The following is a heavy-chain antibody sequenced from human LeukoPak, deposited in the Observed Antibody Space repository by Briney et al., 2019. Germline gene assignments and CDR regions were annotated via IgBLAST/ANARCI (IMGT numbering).Heavy chain of an antibody. CDR3: AREFKGIAVAGKRGTFGY. J-gene: IGHJ4*02. CDR1: GFTFSSYA. CDR2: ISYDGSNK. Sequence: GGSLRLSCAASGFTFSSYAMHWVRQAPGKGLEWVAVISYDGSNKYYADSVKGRFTISRDNSKNTLYLQMNSLRAEDTAVYYCAREFKGIAVAGKRGTFGYWGQGTLVTVSS. D-gene: IGHD6-19*01. V-gene: IGHV3-30-3*01.